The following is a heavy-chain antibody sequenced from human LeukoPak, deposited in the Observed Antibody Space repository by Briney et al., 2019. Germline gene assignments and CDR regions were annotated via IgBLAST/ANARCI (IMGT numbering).Heavy chain of an antibody. D-gene: IGHD6-19*01. CDR1: GYTLTELS. CDR3: ATGVWRAVAGLP. CDR2: FDPEDGEA. V-gene: IGHV1-24*01. Sequence: ASVKVSCKVSGYTLTELSMHWVRQAPGKGLEWMGGFDPEDGEAIYAQKFQGRVTMTEDTSTDTAYMELSSLRSEDTAVYYCATGVWRAVAGLPWGQGTLVTVSS. J-gene: IGHJ5*02.